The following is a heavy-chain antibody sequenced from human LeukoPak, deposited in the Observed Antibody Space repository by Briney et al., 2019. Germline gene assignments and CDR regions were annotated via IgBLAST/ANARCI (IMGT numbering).Heavy chain of an antibody. V-gene: IGHV3-23*01. Sequence: GGSLRLSCAASGFTFSSYAMSWVRHAPGEGREWVSAISGSGGSIYYADSVKGRFTISRDNSKNTLYLQMNSLRAEDTAVYYCAKVWSSHYYYMDVWGKGTTVTVSS. CDR1: GFTFSSYA. CDR3: AKVWSSHYYYMDV. J-gene: IGHJ6*03. D-gene: IGHD3-10*01. CDR2: ISGSGGSI.